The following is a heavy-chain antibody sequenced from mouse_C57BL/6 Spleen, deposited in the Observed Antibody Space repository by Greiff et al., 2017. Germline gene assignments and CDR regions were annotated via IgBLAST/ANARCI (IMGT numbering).Heavy chain of an antibody. Sequence: VQLQQSGPGLVQPSQSLSITCTVSGFSLTSYGVHWVRQSPGKGLEWLGVIWRGGSTDYNAAFISRLSISKDNSKSQVFFKMNSLQADDTAIYYCAWDPFAYWGQGTLVTVSA. CDR1: GFSLTSYG. CDR3: AWDPFAY. J-gene: IGHJ3*01. V-gene: IGHV2-2*01. CDR2: IWRGGST. D-gene: IGHD4-1*01.